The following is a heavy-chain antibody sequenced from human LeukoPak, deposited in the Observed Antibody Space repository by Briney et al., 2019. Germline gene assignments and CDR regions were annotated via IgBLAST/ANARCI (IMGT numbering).Heavy chain of an antibody. V-gene: IGHV4-59*01. J-gene: IGHJ4*02. CDR3: ARQRFSEWYFDY. CDR1: GGSSSSDY. CDR2: MYYTGST. Sequence: PSETLSLTCSVSGGSSSSDYWAWIRQPPGKGLDWIGYMYYTGSTNYNPSLKSRVTISLATSKKQFSLKLSSVTAADTAVYYCARQRFSEWYFDYWGQGTLVTVSS. D-gene: IGHD3-3*01.